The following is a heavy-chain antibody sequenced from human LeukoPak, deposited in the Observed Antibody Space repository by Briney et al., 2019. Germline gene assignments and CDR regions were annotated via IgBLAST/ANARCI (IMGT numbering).Heavy chain of an antibody. Sequence: LGESLKISCKGSGYIFTSYWIGWVRQMPGKGLEWIGIIYPGDSDTRYSPSFQGQVTISVDKSISTAYLQWSSLKASDTAMYYCARLRDTSGYPNWFDPWGQGTLVTVSS. J-gene: IGHJ5*02. D-gene: IGHD3-22*01. CDR3: ARLRDTSGYPNWFDP. CDR2: IYPGDSDT. CDR1: GYIFTSYW. V-gene: IGHV5-51*01.